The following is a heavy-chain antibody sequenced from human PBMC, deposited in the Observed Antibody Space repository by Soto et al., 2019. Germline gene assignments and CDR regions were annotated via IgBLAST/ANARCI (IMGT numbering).Heavy chain of an antibody. CDR3: AKDGPYITSLSQPQHLYYYYGMDV. D-gene: IGHD1-20*01. CDR2: TSYDGSNK. J-gene: IGHJ6*02. CDR1: GFTFSSYG. V-gene: IGHV3-30*18. Sequence: LRLSCAASGFTFSSYGMHWVRQAPGKGLEWVAVTSYDGSNKYYADSVKGRFTISRDNSKNTLYLQMNSLRAEDTAVYYCAKDGPYITSLSQPQHLYYYYGMDVWGQGTTVTVSS.